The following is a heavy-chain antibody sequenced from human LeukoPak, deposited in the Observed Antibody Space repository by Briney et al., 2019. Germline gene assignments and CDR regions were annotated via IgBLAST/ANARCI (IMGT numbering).Heavy chain of an antibody. J-gene: IGHJ4*02. V-gene: IGHV3-30*18. Sequence: GGSLRLSCAASGFTFSSYGMHWVRQAPGKGLEWVAVISYDGSNKYYADSVKGRFTISRDNSKNTLYLQMNSLRAEDTAVYYCAKAGIVVVIEAPNDYWGQGTLVTVSS. CDR2: ISYDGSNK. CDR3: AKAGIVVVIEAPNDY. CDR1: GFTFSSYG. D-gene: IGHD3-22*01.